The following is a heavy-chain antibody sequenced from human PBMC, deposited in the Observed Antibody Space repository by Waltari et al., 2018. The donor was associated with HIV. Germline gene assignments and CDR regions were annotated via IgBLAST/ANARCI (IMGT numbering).Heavy chain of an antibody. CDR2: IYTSGIT. Sequence: QVQLQESGPGLVKPSQTLSLTCTVSGGSISSGSYYWSWIRQPAGKGLEWIGRIYTSGITNYNPSLKSRVTISVDTSKNQFSLKLSSVTAADTAVYYCAKTEVERYGYYYGMDVWGQGTTVTVSS. CDR3: AKTEVERYGYYYGMDV. D-gene: IGHD5-18*01. V-gene: IGHV4-61*02. CDR1: GGSISSGSYY. J-gene: IGHJ6*02.